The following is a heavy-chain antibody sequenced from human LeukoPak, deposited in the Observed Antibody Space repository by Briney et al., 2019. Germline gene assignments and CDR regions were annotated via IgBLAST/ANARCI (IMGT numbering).Heavy chain of an antibody. V-gene: IGHV3-48*04. Sequence: PGGSLRLSCAASGFTFSSYSMNWVRQAAGKGLEWVSYISSSSSTIYYADSVKGRFTISRDNAKNSLYLQMNSLRAEDTAVYYCARVVTINWFDPWGQGTLVTVSS. CDR2: ISSSSSTI. CDR3: ARVVTINWFDP. CDR1: GFTFSSYS. D-gene: IGHD3-22*01. J-gene: IGHJ5*02.